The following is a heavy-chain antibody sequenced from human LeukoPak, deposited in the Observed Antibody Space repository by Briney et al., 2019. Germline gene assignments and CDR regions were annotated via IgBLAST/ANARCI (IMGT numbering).Heavy chain of an antibody. V-gene: IGHV5-51*01. CDR2: IFPGDSDT. J-gene: IGHJ4*02. D-gene: IGHD3-10*01. CDR1: GYSFTSYW. Sequence: GESLKISCQASGYSFTSYWIGWMRQIPGKGLEWMGVIFPGDSDTTYSPSFQGQVIISVGKSISTAYLQWRTLKTSDTAIYYCARSNSGYDYRSAFDLWGQGSLVTVSS. CDR3: ARSNSGYDYRSAFDL.